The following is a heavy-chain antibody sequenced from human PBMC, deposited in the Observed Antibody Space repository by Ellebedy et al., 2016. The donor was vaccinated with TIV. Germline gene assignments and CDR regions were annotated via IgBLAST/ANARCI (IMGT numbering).Heavy chain of an antibody. D-gene: IGHD3-22*01. Sequence: AASVKVSCKASGYTFTDYYIHWVRQAPGQGLEWMGWNNPNIGDTNYAQKFQGWVTMTWDTSISTAYMELSRLRSDDTAVYYCARGMGITTVYYYFAMDVWGHGTTVTVSS. CDR3: ARGMGITTVYYYFAMDV. CDR1: GYTFTDYY. V-gene: IGHV1-2*04. CDR2: NNPNIGDT. J-gene: IGHJ6*02.